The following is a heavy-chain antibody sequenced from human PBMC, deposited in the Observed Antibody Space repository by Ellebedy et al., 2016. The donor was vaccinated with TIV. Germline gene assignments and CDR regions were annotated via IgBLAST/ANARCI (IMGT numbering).Heavy chain of an antibody. CDR2: INPTSGSS. Sequence: ASVKVSCKASGYTFTSYFLYWVRQAPGQGLEWMGIINPTSGSSNFAQKFQGRVTVTRDTSTSTVYMELSSLRSEDTAVYYCARGDNYFYDSSGYYYSYWGQGTLVTVSS. V-gene: IGHV1-46*01. CDR1: GYTFTSYF. J-gene: IGHJ4*02. D-gene: IGHD3-22*01. CDR3: ARGDNYFYDSSGYYYSY.